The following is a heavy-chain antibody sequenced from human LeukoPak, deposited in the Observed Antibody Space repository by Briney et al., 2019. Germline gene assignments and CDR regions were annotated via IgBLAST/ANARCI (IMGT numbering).Heavy chain of an antibody. D-gene: IGHD6-13*01. J-gene: IGHJ6*02. CDR1: GGSISSGDYY. V-gene: IGHV4-30-4*08. CDR3: ARHKGIAEYYYGMDV. Sequence: PSETLSLTCTVSGGSISSGDYYWSWIRQPPGKGLEWIGYIYYSGSTYYNPSLKSRVTISVDTSKNQFSLKLSSVTAADTAVYYCARHKGIAEYYYGMDVWGQGTTVTVSS. CDR2: IYYSGST.